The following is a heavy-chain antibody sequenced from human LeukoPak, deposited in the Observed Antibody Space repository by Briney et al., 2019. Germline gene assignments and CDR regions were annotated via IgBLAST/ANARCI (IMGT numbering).Heavy chain of an antibody. CDR3: ARLSSESYYAFDI. Sequence: SETLSLTCTVSGYSISSGYYWAWIRQPPGKGLEWIGSIYHTGSTYYNPSLKSRVTISFDTSKNQFSLKLSSVTAADTTVYYCARLSSESYYAFDIWGQGTMVTVSS. J-gene: IGHJ3*02. CDR2: IYHTGST. CDR1: GYSISSGYY. D-gene: IGHD3-10*01. V-gene: IGHV4-38-2*02.